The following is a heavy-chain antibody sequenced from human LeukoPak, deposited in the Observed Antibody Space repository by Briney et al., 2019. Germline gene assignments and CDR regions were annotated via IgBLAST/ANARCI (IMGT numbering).Heavy chain of an antibody. CDR3: AREGFLGSGSYPDY. J-gene: IGHJ4*02. CDR2: IYYRGST. D-gene: IGHD3-10*01. V-gene: IGHV4-59*01. CDR1: GGSISSYY. Sequence: SETLSLTCTVSGGSISSYYWSWIRQPPGKGLEWIGYIYYRGSTNYNPSLKSRVTISVDTSKNQFSLKVRSVTAADTAVYYCAREGFLGSGSYPDYWGQGTLVTV.